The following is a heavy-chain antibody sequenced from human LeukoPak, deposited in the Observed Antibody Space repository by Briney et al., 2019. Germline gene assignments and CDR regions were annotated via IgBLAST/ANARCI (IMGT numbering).Heavy chain of an antibody. CDR1: AVSASSYH. J-gene: IGHJ6*02. CDR2: IYYSGST. Sequence: SEKLSCNGTGYAVSASSYHWIWLRQPPGKGLKWMGYIYYSGSTNYNPSLQRRVTASVHTSKNQFSLKLSSVTAADTAVYYCARFRVRGVITFYYGMDVCGQGTTVSVSS. D-gene: IGHD3-10*01. V-gene: IGHV4-59*08. CDR3: ARFRVRGVITFYYGMDV.